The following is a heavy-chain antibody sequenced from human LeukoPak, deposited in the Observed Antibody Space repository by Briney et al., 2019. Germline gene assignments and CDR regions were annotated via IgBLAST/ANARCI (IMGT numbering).Heavy chain of an antibody. CDR3: ATAPLGVAGGSYGGDAFDI. D-gene: IGHD1-26*01. J-gene: IGHJ3*02. CDR1: GYTLTELS. CDR2: FDPEDGET. V-gene: IGHV1-24*01. Sequence: EASVKVSCKVSGYTLTELSMHWVRQAPGKGLEWMGGFDPEDGETIYAQKFQGRVTMTEDTSTGTAYMELSSLRSEDTAVYYCATAPLGVAGGSYGGDAFDIWGQGTMVTVSS.